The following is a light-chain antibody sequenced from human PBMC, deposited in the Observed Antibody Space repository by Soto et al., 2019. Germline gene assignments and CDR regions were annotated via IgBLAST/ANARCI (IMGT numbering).Light chain of an antibody. CDR2: SAS. J-gene: IGKJ5*01. Sequence: EIVLTQSPGTLSLSPGERATLSCRVSQSVSSSHLAWYQQKPGQAPRLLIYSASSRATGIPDRFSGSGSGTDFTLTISRLEPEDFATYYCQQANSFPVTFGQGTRLEIK. CDR1: QSVSSSH. V-gene: IGKV3-20*01. CDR3: QQANSFPVT.